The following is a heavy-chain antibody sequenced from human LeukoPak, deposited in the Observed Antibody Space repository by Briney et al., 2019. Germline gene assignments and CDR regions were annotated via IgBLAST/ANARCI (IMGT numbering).Heavy chain of an antibody. V-gene: IGHV3-23*01. CDR1: GFTFSSYD. J-gene: IGHJ4*02. CDR2: ISGSGGST. Sequence: GGSLRLSCAASGFTFSSYDMSWVRQAPGKGLEWVSAISGSGGSTYYADSVKGRFTISRDNSKNTLYLQMNSLRVEETAVYYCVKGSGGSRPYYFDYWGQGTLVVVSS. D-gene: IGHD6-6*01. CDR3: VKGSGGSRPYYFDY.